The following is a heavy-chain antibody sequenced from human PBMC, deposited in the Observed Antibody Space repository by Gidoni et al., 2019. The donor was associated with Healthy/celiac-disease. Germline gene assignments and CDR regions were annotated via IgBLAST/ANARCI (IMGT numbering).Heavy chain of an antibody. CDR3: ARERVVRPYYYYGMDV. J-gene: IGHJ6*02. Sequence: EVQLVESGGGLVQPGGPLRLSCAASGFTFRSDSMNWVRQAPGKGLEWVSYIRSSSSTIYYADSVKGRFTISRDNAKNSLYLQMNSLRAEDTAVYYCARERVVRPYYYYGMDVWGQGTTVTVSS. CDR1: GFTFRSDS. CDR2: IRSSSSTI. D-gene: IGHD3-22*01. V-gene: IGHV3-48*01.